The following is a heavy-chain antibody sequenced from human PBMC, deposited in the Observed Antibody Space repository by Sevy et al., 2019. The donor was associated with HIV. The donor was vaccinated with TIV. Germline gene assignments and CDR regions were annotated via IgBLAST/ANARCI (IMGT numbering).Heavy chain of an antibody. Sequence: GGSLRLSCEASGFTLSSYTMNWVRQSPEKGLGWVATFDRTDITHYADSVKGRFIISRDTAKNSLFLQMNSLRDDDTAMYFCVRDERAIASHFDYWGRGTLVTVSS. CDR2: FDRTDIT. V-gene: IGHV3-48*02. J-gene: IGHJ4*02. D-gene: IGHD2-21*01. CDR1: GFTLSSYT. CDR3: VRDERAIASHFDY.